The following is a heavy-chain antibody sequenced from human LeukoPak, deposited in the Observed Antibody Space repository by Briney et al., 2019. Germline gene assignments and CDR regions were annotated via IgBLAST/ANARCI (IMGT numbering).Heavy chain of an antibody. J-gene: IGHJ4*02. V-gene: IGHV3-64*04. CDR2: ISSNGATT. CDR1: GFTFNRFY. D-gene: IGHD5-18*01. CDR3: AKPGSTSHSFGSFDH. Sequence: PGGSLRLSCSASGFTFNRFYLHWVRQAPGKGLEFVSHISSNGATTYYADSVKGRFTISRDNSKNTLYLQMNSLSAEDTAVYYCAKPGSTSHSFGSFDHWGQGTPVTVSS.